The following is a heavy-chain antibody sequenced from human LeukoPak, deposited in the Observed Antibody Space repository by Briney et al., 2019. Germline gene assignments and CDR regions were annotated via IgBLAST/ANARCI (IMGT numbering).Heavy chain of an antibody. Sequence: PGGSLRLSCGASGFTFKNYGMNWVRQAPGKGLEWVSTINTSGGRTYYADSVKGRFTISRDNSKNTLYLQMNSLRAEDTAVYYCTRREDCGGDCPYYFDYWGQGTLVTVPS. CDR1: GFTFKNYG. V-gene: IGHV3-23*01. D-gene: IGHD2-21*02. J-gene: IGHJ4*02. CDR2: INTSGGRT. CDR3: TRREDCGGDCPYYFDY.